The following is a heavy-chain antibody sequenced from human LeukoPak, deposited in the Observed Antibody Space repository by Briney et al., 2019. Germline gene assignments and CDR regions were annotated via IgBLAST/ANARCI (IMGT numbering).Heavy chain of an antibody. CDR2: IIPIFGTA. D-gene: IGHD4-23*01. V-gene: IGHV1-69*13. Sequence: GASVKVSCKASGGTFSSSSISWVRQAPGQGLEWMGGIIPIFGTANYAQKFQGRVTITADESTSTAYMELSSLRSEDTAVYYCAREGTTVVTQGYYYGMGVWGQGTTVTVSS. J-gene: IGHJ6*02. CDR3: AREGTTVVTQGYYYGMGV. CDR1: GGTFSSSS.